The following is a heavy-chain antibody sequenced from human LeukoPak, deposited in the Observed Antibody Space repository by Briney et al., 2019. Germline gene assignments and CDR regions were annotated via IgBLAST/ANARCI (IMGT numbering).Heavy chain of an antibody. D-gene: IGHD3-9*01. CDR1: GFTFSSYG. CDR3: ASGGYDILTASGN. V-gene: IGHV3-30*02. J-gene: IGHJ4*02. Sequence: GGSLRLSCAASGFTFSSYGMHWVRQAPGKGLEWVAFIRYDGSNKYYADSVKGRFTISRDNPRSTLYLQMNSLRPEDTGVYYCASGGYDILTASGNWGQGTLVTVSS. CDR2: IRYDGSNK.